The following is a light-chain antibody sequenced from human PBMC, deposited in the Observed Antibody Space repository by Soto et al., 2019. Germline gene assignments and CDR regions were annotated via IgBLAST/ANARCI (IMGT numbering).Light chain of an antibody. Sequence: EIVLTQSPATLSLSPGERATLSCRASQSVSSYLAWYHQKPGQAPRLLIYDASNRATGIPARFSGSGSGTDFTLTISSLEPEDFAVYYCQQRSNWHFTFGPGTKVDIK. J-gene: IGKJ3*01. CDR1: QSVSSY. CDR3: QQRSNWHFT. CDR2: DAS. V-gene: IGKV3D-11*02.